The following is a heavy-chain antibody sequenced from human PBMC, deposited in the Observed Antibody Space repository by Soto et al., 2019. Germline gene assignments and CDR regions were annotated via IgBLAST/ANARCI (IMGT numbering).Heavy chain of an antibody. CDR2: MLYDGSQK. J-gene: IGHJ6*02. D-gene: IGHD1-26*01. CDR3: AAMSREYYYYGMDV. Sequence: LRLSCAASGFTFSNSAMHWVRQAPGKGLEWVAVMLYDGSQKYHVDSVRGRFTISRDNSKNTLFLQMNSLRPEDTAVYFCAAMSREYYYYGMDVWGQGTTVTVSS. CDR1: GFTFSNSA. V-gene: IGHV3-30*03.